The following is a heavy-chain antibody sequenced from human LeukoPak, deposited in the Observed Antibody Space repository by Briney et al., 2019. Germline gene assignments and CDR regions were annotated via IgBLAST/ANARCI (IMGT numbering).Heavy chain of an antibody. CDR2: ISGSGGST. J-gene: IGHJ3*02. D-gene: IGHD6-6*01. CDR1: GFTFSSYA. V-gene: IGHV3-23*01. Sequence: GGSLRLSCAASGFTFSSYAMSWVRQAPGKGLEWVSAISGSGGSTYYADSVKGRFTISRDNSKNTLYLQMNSLRAEDTAVYYCARDKVGSSRAFDIWGQGTMVTVSS. CDR3: ARDKVGSSRAFDI.